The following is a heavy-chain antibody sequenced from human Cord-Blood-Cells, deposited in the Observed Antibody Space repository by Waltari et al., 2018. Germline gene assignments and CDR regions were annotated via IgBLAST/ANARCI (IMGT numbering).Heavy chain of an antibody. V-gene: IGHV1-2*02. J-gene: IGHJ4*02. CDR3: ARGGPLYYDILTGYFDY. CDR2: INPNSGGT. Sequence: QVQLVQSGAEVKKPGASVKVSCKASGYTFTGYYMHWVRQAPGQGLEWMGWINPNSGGTNYEQKFQGRVTMTRDTSISTAYMELSRLRSDDTAVYYCARGGPLYYDILTGYFDYWGQGTLVTVSS. D-gene: IGHD3-9*01. CDR1: GYTFTGYY.